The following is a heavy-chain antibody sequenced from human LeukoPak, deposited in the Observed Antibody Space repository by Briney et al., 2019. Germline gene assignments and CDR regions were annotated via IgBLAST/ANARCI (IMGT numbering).Heavy chain of an antibody. CDR2: IYWNDDK. Sequence: SGPALVKPTQTLTLTCTFSGFSLSTSGVGVGWIRQPPGKALEWLALIYWNDDKRYSPSLKSRLTITKDTPKNQVVLTMTNMDPVDTATYYCAHRNSDYRAFDIWGQGTMVTVSS. V-gene: IGHV2-5*01. CDR1: GFSLSTSGVG. D-gene: IGHD4-11*01. CDR3: AHRNSDYRAFDI. J-gene: IGHJ3*02.